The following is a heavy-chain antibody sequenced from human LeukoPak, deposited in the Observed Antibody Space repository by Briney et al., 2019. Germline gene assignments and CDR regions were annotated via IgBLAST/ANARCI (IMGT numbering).Heavy chain of an antibody. CDR3: ARGKKGDRNWFDP. V-gene: IGHV1-2*02. CDR1: GYTFTGYY. Sequence: ASVKVSCKASGYTFTGYYMYWVRQAPGQGLEWMGWINPNSGGTNYAQKFQGRVTMTRDTSISTAYMELSRLRSDDTAVYYCARGKKGDRNWFDPWGQGTLVTVSS. J-gene: IGHJ5*02. CDR2: INPNSGGT. D-gene: IGHD3-16*01.